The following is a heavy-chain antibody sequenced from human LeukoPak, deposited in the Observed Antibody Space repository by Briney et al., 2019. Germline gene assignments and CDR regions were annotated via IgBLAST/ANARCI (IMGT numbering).Heavy chain of an antibody. V-gene: IGHV4-31*03. Sequence: SQTLSLTCTVSGGSISSGGYYWSWIRQHPGKGLEWIGYIYYSGRTYYNPSLKSRVTISVDTSKNQFSLKLSSVTAADTAVYYCARDGGYGVDYWGQGTLVTVSS. D-gene: IGHD5-12*01. CDR2: IYYSGRT. CDR1: GGSISSGGYY. J-gene: IGHJ4*02. CDR3: ARDGGYGVDY.